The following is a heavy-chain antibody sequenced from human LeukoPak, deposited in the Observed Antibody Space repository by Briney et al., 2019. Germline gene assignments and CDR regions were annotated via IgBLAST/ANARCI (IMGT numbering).Heavy chain of an antibody. J-gene: IGHJ6*03. V-gene: IGHV3-21*01. CDR3: ARGGYQPYYYMDV. CDR1: GFTFSSYA. CDR2: ISSSSGYI. D-gene: IGHD2-2*01. Sequence: PGGSLRLSCAASGFTFSSYAMNWVRQAPGKGLEWVSSISSSSGYIFYADSVKGRFTISRDNSKNIVYLQMDSLRVDDTALYYCARGGYQPYYYMDVWGTGTTVTVSS.